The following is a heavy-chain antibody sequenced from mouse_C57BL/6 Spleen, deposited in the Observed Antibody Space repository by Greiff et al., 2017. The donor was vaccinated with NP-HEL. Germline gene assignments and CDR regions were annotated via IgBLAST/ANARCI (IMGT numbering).Heavy chain of an antibody. D-gene: IGHD2-1*01. V-gene: IGHV5-9-1*02. CDR3: TREVTRTRAMDY. CDR1: GFTFSSYA. CDR2: ISSGGDYI. Sequence: EVKVVESGEGLVKPGGSLKLSCAASGFTFSSYAMSWVRQTPEKRLEWVAYISSGGDYIYYAATVKGRFTISRDNARNTLYLKMSSLKSEDTAMYYCTREVTRTRAMDYWGQGTSVTVSS. J-gene: IGHJ4*01.